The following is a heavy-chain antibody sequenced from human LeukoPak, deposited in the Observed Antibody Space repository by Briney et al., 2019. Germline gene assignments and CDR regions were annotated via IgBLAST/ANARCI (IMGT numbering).Heavy chain of an antibody. CDR2: ISSSGSTI. CDR3: AELGITMIGGV. Sequence: GGSLRLSCAASGFTFSSYAMYWVRQAPGKGLEWVSYISSSGSTIYYADSVKGRFTISRDNAKNSLYLQMNSLRAEDTAVYYCAELGITMIGGVWGKGTTVTISS. CDR1: GFTFSSYA. V-gene: IGHV3-48*03. D-gene: IGHD3-10*02. J-gene: IGHJ6*04.